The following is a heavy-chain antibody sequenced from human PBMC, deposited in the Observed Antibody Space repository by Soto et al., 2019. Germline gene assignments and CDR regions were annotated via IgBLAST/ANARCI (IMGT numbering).Heavy chain of an antibody. CDR2: ISSSSSYI. CDR3: AWGGELGGNDAFDI. Sequence: PGGSLRLSCAASGFTFSSYSMDWVRQAPGKGLEWVSSISSSSSYIYYADSVKGRFTISRDNAKNSLYLQMNSLRAEDTAVYYCAWGGELGGNDAFDIWGQGTMVTVSS. D-gene: IGHD1-26*01. J-gene: IGHJ3*02. V-gene: IGHV3-21*01. CDR1: GFTFSSYS.